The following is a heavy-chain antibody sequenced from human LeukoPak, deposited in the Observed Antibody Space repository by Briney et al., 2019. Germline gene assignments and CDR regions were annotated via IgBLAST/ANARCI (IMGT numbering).Heavy chain of an antibody. D-gene: IGHD1-7*01. CDR2: KKQDGRDT. CDR1: GSTMNTHC. J-gene: IGHJ4*02. CDR3: ATSEGY. V-gene: IGHV3-7*03. Sequence: GGSLSLTCAASGSTMNTHCRSWVRQAPREGLEGVANKKQDGRDTYYEDSVKGRFTISRDNAKNSLNLQMNSLRAEDTAMYYCATSEGYWGQGTLVTVSA.